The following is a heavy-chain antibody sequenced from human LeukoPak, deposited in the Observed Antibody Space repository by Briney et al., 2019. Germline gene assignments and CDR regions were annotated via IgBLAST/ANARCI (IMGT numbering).Heavy chain of an antibody. CDR1: GCTFISYG. D-gene: IGHD6-19*01. Sequence: GASVKVSCKASGCTFISYGISWVRQAPGQGPEWMGWISGYNGDTKYAQKFQDRVTMTTDTSTTTAYMDLRSLRSDDTAVYYCARGMHSSGWYWNYWGQGTQVTVSS. CDR2: ISGYNGDT. J-gene: IGHJ4*02. CDR3: ARGMHSSGWYWNY. V-gene: IGHV1-18*01.